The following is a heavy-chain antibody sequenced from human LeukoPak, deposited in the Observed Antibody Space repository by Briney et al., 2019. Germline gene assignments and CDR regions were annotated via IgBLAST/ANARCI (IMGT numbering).Heavy chain of an antibody. J-gene: IGHJ4*02. CDR1: GFTLSIYN. CDR3: ATSGWGWDYFDY. D-gene: IGHD7-27*01. V-gene: IGHV3-48*01. CDR2: ISGSSGRI. Sequence: GGSQRLFCTACGFTLSIYNMHCVRRAPGRGLVWLSDISGSSGRILYAVSVKGRFNISRHSAENTLYLHVQSLKSEHTGVFLCATSGWGWDYFDYWGQGSLVTVSS.